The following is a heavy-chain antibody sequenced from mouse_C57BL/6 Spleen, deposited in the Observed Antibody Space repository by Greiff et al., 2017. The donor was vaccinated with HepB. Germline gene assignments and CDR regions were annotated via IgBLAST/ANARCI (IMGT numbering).Heavy chain of an antibody. J-gene: IGHJ1*03. CDR1: GYAFSSYW. CDR2: IYPGDGDT. Sequence: VQLQQSGAELVKPGASVKISCKASGYAFSSYWMNWVKQRPGKGLEWIGQIYPGDGDTNYNGKFKGKATLTADKSSSTAYMQLSSLTSEDSAVYFCARDSLYYDGSSLDVWGTGTTVTVSS. D-gene: IGHD1-1*01. V-gene: IGHV1-80*01. CDR3: ARDSLYYDGSSLDV.